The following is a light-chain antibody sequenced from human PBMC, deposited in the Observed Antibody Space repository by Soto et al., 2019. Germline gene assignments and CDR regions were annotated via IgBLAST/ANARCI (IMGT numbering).Light chain of an antibody. CDR2: DVS. J-gene: IGLJ3*02. CDR3: SSYTSDSTGV. Sequence: QSALTQPASVSGSPGQSITVSCIGTSSDVGDFNYVSWYQHQPAKAPKLLIYDVSSRPSGIPNRFSGSKSGNTASLTISGLQAEDEADYFCSSYTSDSTGVFGGGTKATVL. CDR1: SSDVGDFNY. V-gene: IGLV2-14*01.